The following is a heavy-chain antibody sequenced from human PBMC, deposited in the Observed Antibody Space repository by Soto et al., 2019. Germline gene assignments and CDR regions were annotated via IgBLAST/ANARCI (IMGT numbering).Heavy chain of an antibody. CDR3: ARGQRSSTWGDFDY. J-gene: IGHJ4*02. CDR2: ISSSSRYI. V-gene: IGHV3-21*01. CDR1: GFSFIDYS. D-gene: IGHD7-27*01. Sequence: EVQLVESGGGMVQPGGSLRLSCAASGFSFIDYSMNWVRQAPGKGLEWVSSISSSSRYIYYAESLKGRFTVSGDNAKITLYLQMTGLRAEDTAIYYCARGQRSSTWGDFDYWGQGTLVAGSS.